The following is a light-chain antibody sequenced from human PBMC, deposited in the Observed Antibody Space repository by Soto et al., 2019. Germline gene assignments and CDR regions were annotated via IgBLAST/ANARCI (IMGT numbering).Light chain of an antibody. V-gene: IGLV2-8*01. Sequence: QSALTQPPSASGSPGQSVTISCTGTPSDVGASNYVSWYQQQPGKAPKLMISEVSKRPSGVADRFAGSKSGNTASLTVSGLQAEDEADYYCSSSAGTKNMVFGAGTKLTVL. J-gene: IGLJ2*01. CDR1: PSDVGASNY. CDR3: SSSAGTKNMV. CDR2: EVS.